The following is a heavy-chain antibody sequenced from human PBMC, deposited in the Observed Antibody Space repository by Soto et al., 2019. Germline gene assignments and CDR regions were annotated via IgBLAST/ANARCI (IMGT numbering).Heavy chain of an antibody. CDR1: GFIFSTYA. Sequence: QVPLVESGGGVVQPGGSLRLSCAASGFIFSTYAMYWVRQTPGKGLEWVAVISYDGNSNFYTDSVKGRFTISRDNSRNTLYLQMNNLRTEDTALYFCARDSVPLAGTSWAGNRLDPWGQGTLVTVSS. CDR3: ARDSVPLAGTSWAGNRLDP. V-gene: IGHV3-30-3*01. D-gene: IGHD6-13*01. J-gene: IGHJ5*02. CDR2: ISYDGNSN.